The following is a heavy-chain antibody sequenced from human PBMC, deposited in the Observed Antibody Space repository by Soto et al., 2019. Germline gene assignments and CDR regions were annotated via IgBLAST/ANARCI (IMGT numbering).Heavy chain of an antibody. V-gene: IGHV3-30*18. J-gene: IGHJ5*02. CDR1: GFTFSSYG. CDR3: AKDRDYSGNPGGAWFDP. CDR2: ISYDGSNK. D-gene: IGHD4-4*01. Sequence: QVQLVESGGGVVQPGRSLRLSCAASGFTFSSYGMHWVRQAPGKGLEWVAVISYDGSNKYYADSVKGRFTISRDNSKNTLYLQMNSLRAEDTAVYYCAKDRDYSGNPGGAWFDPWGQGTLVTVSS.